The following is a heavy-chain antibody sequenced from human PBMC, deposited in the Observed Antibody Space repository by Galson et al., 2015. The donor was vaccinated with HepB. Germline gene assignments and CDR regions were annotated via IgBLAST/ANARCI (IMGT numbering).Heavy chain of an antibody. CDR2: INSDRSGT. CDR3: ARDRSLGSDFDY. CDR1: GFTFSNNR. J-gene: IGHJ4*02. D-gene: IGHD6-25*01. V-gene: IGHV3-74*01. Sequence: SLRLSCAASGFTFSNNRMHWVRQDPGKGRVWVARINSDRSGTSYGDSVKGRFIISRDNAKNTLYLQMNSLRREDTAVYYCARDRSLGSDFDYWGRGTLVTVSS.